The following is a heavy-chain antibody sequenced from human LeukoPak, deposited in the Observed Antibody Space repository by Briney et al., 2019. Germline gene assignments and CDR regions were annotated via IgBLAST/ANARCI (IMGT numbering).Heavy chain of an antibody. CDR1: GGSISSSSYY. CDR2: IYYSGRT. V-gene: IGHV4-39*01. D-gene: IGHD5-18*01. J-gene: IGHJ5*02. CDR3: ARHLTPPPGDSYGYLVGSFDP. Sequence: SETLSLTCTVSGGSISSSSYYWGWIRPPPGKGLEWIGSIYYSGRTYYNPSLKGRVTISVDTSKNQFSQKLSSVTAADTDVYDCARHLTPPPGDSYGYLVGSFDPWGQGTLVTVSS.